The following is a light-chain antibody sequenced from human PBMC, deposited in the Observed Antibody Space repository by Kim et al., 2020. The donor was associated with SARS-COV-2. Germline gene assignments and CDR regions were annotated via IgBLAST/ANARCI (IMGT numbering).Light chain of an antibody. V-gene: IGLV2-23*02. Sequence: SITVSCTGTSSNVGNYNFVSWYQQLPGKAPKLLIYQVTKRSSGVSNRFSGSKSGNTASLTISGLQAEDEADYYCCSYGGTVTFDVIFGGGTQLTVL. CDR1: SSNVGNYNF. CDR3: CSYGGTVTFDVI. CDR2: QVT. J-gene: IGLJ2*01.